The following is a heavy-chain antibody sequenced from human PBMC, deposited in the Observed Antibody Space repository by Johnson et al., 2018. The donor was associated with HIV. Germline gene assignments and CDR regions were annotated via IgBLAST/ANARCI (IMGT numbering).Heavy chain of an antibody. Sequence: QVQLVESGGGLVKPGGSLRLSCVASGFTFSDYYMSWIRQAPGKGLEWISYISSSDSTIYSADSVQGRFTISRDNAKKSLYLQMNSLRAEDTAVYYCARETRSAAAGHGAFDVWGQGTMVTVSS. CDR1: GFTFSDYY. CDR2: ISSSDSTI. J-gene: IGHJ3*01. D-gene: IGHD6-13*01. CDR3: ARETRSAAAGHGAFDV. V-gene: IGHV3-11*01.